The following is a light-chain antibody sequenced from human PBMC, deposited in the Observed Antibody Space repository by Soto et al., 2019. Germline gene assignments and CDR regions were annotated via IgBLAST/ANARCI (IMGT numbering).Light chain of an antibody. CDR3: QQYYSSPTWT. Sequence: DIVMTQSPDSLAVSLGERATINCKSSQSVLYSSNNKNYLAWYQQKPGQPPKLLIYWASTRESGVPDRFSGSGSVTDFTFTISSLQAEDVAVYYCQQYYSSPTWTFGQGTKVDIK. CDR1: QSVLYSSNNKNY. J-gene: IGKJ1*01. CDR2: WAS. V-gene: IGKV4-1*01.